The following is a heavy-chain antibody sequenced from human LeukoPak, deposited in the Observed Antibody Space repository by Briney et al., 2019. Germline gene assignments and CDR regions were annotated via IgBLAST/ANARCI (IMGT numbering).Heavy chain of an antibody. Sequence: ASVKVSFKASGFTFINYYMHWVRQAPGQGLEWLGIINLSGGSTHYPQKFQDRVTMTRDTSTSTVYMELSSLRSEDTAVYYCARDLDYGEKSEDYWGQGTLVTVSS. J-gene: IGHJ4*02. CDR2: INLSGGST. D-gene: IGHD4/OR15-4a*01. V-gene: IGHV1-46*01. CDR3: ARDLDYGEKSEDY. CDR1: GFTFINYY.